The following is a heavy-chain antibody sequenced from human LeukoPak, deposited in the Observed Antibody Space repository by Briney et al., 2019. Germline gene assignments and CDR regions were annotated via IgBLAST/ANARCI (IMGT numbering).Heavy chain of an antibody. Sequence: PSETLSLTCTVSGGSISSYSWSWIRQPPGKGLEWIGYIYYSGSTNYNPSLTSRVTISVDTSKNQFSLKLSSVTAADTAVYYCARGLLGIERAFDIWGQGTMVTVSS. D-gene: IGHD3-22*01. J-gene: IGHJ3*02. CDR1: GGSISSYS. CDR3: ARGLLGIERAFDI. V-gene: IGHV4-59*01. CDR2: IYYSGST.